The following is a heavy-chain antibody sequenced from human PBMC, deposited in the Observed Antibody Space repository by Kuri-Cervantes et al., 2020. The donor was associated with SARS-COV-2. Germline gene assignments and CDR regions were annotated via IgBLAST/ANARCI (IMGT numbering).Heavy chain of an antibody. D-gene: IGHD5-18*01. V-gene: IGHV3-30*02. CDR2: IRYDGSNK. Sequence: GESLKISCAAPGFTFSSYGMHWVRQAPGKGLEWVAFIRYDGSNKYYADSVKGRFTISRDNAKNSLYLQMNSLRAEDTAVYYCARDGGQLWLHYYYYYMDVWGKGTTVTVSS. CDR3: ARDGGQLWLHYYYYYMDV. J-gene: IGHJ6*03. CDR1: GFTFSSYG.